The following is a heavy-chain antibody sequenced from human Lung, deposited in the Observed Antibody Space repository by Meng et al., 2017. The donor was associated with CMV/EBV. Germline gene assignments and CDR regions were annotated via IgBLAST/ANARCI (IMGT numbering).Heavy chain of an antibody. J-gene: IGHJ4*02. CDR1: GGSIGSSGYY. CDR2: VYYSGTT. Sequence: SXTXSLXCTVSGGSIGSSGYYWGWIRQPPGKGLEWIGAVYYSGTTYYNPSLKSRITISVDTSKNQFSLKLYSVTAADTAVYYCARDRNPAVAGTGLDYWGQGTLVT. CDR3: ARDRNPAVAGTGLDY. V-gene: IGHV4-39*07. D-gene: IGHD6-19*01.